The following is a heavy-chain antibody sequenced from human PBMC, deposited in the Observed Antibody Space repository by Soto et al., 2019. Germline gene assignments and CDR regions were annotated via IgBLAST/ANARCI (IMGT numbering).Heavy chain of an antibody. D-gene: IGHD3-22*01. Sequence: GESLKISCAASGFTFSSYAMSWVRQAPGKGLEWVSGISDSGGSTYYADSVKGRFTISRDNSKNTLYLQMNSLRAEDTAVYYCAKRGIVVFTSNPIFDYWGQGTQVTVSS. CDR2: ISDSGGST. CDR1: GFTFSSYA. V-gene: IGHV3-23*01. J-gene: IGHJ4*02. CDR3: AKRGIVVFTSNPIFDY.